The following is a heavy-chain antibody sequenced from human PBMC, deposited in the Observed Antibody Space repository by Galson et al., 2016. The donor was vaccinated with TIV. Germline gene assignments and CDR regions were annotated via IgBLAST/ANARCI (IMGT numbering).Heavy chain of an antibody. CDR1: GFTFNYHG. CDR3: ARNFPIDDIFAAYYFDY. CDR2: AWYDGNTA. Sequence: SLRLSCAASGFTFNYHGIHWVRQAPGKGLEWLAVAWYDGNTAYYADSVKGRFTISRDNSKSTVFLQLNSLRAEDTAVYSCARNFPIDDIFAAYYFDYWGQGTLVTVSS. J-gene: IGHJ4*02. D-gene: IGHD3-9*01. V-gene: IGHV3-33*01.